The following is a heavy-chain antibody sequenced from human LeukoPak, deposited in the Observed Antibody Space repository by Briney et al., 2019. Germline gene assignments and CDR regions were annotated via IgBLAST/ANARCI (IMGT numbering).Heavy chain of an antibody. CDR1: GYTFTGYY. Sequence: ASVKVSCKASGYTFTGYYMHWVRQAPGQGLEWMGWINPNSGGTNYAQKFQGRVTMTRDTSISTAYMELSRLRSDDTAVYYCARDSSGSSWPSGGVDFDYWGQGTLVTVSS. CDR2: INPNSGGT. D-gene: IGHD6-13*01. CDR3: ARDSSGSSWPSGGVDFDY. J-gene: IGHJ4*02. V-gene: IGHV1-2*02.